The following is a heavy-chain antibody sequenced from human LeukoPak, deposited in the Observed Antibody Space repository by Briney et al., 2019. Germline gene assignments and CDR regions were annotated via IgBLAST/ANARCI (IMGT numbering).Heavy chain of an antibody. V-gene: IGHV1-69*05. CDR1: GGTLSTSA. J-gene: IGHJ4*02. CDR3: ARSRGIQLWLDY. D-gene: IGHD5-18*01. CDR2: IIPMFGTP. Sequence: GASVKVSCKASGGTLSTSAISWVRQAPGQGLEWMGGIIPMFGTPNYAQKFQGRVTVTTDASANTAYMELSSLRSEDTAVYYCARSRGIQLWLDYWGQGTLVTVSS.